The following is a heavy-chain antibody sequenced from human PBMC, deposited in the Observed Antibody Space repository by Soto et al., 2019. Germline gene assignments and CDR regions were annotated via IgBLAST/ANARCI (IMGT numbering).Heavy chain of an antibody. CDR3: ARGTYYYDSSGYYYYDAFDI. CDR2: IYHSGST. V-gene: IGHV4-30-2*01. D-gene: IGHD3-22*01. Sequence: SETLSLTFAVPGGSISSGGYSWSWIRQPPGKGLERIGYIYHSGSTYYNPSLKSRVTISVDRSKNQFSLKLSSVTAADTAVYYCARGTYYYDSSGYYYYDAFDIWGQGTVVTVSS. CDR1: GGSISSGGYS. J-gene: IGHJ3*02.